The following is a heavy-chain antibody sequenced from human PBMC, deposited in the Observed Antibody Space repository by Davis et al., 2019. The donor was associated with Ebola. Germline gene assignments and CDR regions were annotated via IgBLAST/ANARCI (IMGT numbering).Heavy chain of an antibody. D-gene: IGHD3-10*01. CDR2: IYYSGST. J-gene: IGHJ5*02. Sequence: PSETLSLTCTVSGGSISSGDYYWSWIRQPPGKGLEWIGYIYYSGSTYYNPSLKSRVTISVDTSKNQFSLKLSSVTAADTAVYYCARISKRWFGEFLPEGWFDPWGQGTLVTVSS. V-gene: IGHV4-30-4*01. CDR1: GGSISSGDYY. CDR3: ARISKRWFGEFLPEGWFDP.